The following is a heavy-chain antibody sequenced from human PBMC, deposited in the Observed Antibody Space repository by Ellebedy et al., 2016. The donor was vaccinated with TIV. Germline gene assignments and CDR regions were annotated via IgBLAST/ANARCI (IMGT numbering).Heavy chain of an antibody. Sequence: AASVKVSCKASGYTFSTYYMHWMRQAPGQGLEWMGIINPSGGSTNYAQKFQGRVTMTRDTSTSTVYMELSSLRSEDTAVYYCARDSLYGGNLIDYWGQGTLVTVSS. CDR1: GYTFSTYY. V-gene: IGHV1-46*01. J-gene: IGHJ4*02. D-gene: IGHD4-23*01. CDR3: ARDSLYGGNLIDY. CDR2: INPSGGST.